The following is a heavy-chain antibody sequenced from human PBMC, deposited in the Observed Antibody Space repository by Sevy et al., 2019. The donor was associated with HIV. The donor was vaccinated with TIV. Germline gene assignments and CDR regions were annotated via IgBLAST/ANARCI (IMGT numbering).Heavy chain of an antibody. D-gene: IGHD3-22*01. CDR2: IYTSGST. Sequence: SETLSLTCTVSGGSISSGSYYWSWIRQPAGKGLEWIGRIYTSGSTNYNPSLKGRFTMSVDTSKIQFSLRLISVTAADTAVYYCARAPRIPMIVVAGNAFDIWGQGTMVTVSS. CDR3: ARAPRIPMIVVAGNAFDI. J-gene: IGHJ3*02. V-gene: IGHV4-61*02. CDR1: GGSISSGSYY.